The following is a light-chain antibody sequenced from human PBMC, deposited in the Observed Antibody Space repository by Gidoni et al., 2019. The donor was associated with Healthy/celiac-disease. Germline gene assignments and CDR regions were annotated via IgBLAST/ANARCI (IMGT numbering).Light chain of an antibody. Sequence: SPSSLSASVGDRVTITCQASQDISNSLNWYQQKPGKAPKLLIYDASNLETGVPSRFSGSGSGTDFTFTISSLQPEDIATYYCQQYDNLPLTFGGGTKVEIK. CDR1: QDISNS. CDR3: QQYDNLPLT. CDR2: DAS. V-gene: IGKV1-33*01. J-gene: IGKJ4*01.